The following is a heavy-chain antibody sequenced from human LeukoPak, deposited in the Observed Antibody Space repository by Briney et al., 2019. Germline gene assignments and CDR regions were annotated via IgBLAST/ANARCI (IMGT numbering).Heavy chain of an antibody. Sequence: ASVKVSCKASGYTFTGYYMHWVRQAPGQGLEWMGRINPNSGGTNYAQKFQGRVTMTRDTSISTAYMELSSLRSEDTAVYYCATVPQLGILDYWGQGTLVTVSS. CDR1: GYTFTGYY. CDR2: INPNSGGT. D-gene: IGHD7-27*01. V-gene: IGHV1-2*06. CDR3: ATVPQLGILDY. J-gene: IGHJ4*02.